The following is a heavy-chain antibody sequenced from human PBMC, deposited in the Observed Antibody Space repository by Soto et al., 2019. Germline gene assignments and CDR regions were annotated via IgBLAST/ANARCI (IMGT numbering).Heavy chain of an antibody. CDR3: ARAGCDGGSCYTLVGLRYGMDG. CDR2: ISYDGSNK. CDR1: GFTFSSYA. J-gene: IGHJ6*02. V-gene: IGHV3-30-3*01. Sequence: QVQLVESGGGVVQPGRSLRLSCAASGFTFSSYAMHWVRQAPGKGLEWVAVISYDGSNKYYADSVKGRFTISRDNSKKTLYLQMNSLRAEDTAVYYCARAGCDGGSCYTLVGLRYGMDGWGQGTTVTVSS. D-gene: IGHD2-15*01.